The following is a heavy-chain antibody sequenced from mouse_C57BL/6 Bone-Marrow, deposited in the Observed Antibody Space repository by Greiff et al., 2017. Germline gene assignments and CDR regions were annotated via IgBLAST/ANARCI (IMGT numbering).Heavy chain of an antibody. CDR1: GYTFTSYG. J-gene: IGHJ2*01. V-gene: IGHV1-81*01. CDR3: ARSLY. CDR2: IYPRSGNT. Sequence: QVQLQQSGAELARPGASVKLSCKASGYTFTSYGISWVKQRTGQGLEWIGEIYPRSGNTYYNEKFKGKGTLTADKSSSTAYMELRSLTSEDSAVYFCARSLYWGQGTTLTVSS.